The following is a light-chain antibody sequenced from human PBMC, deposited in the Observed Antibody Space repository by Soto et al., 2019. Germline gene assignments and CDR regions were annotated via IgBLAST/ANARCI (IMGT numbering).Light chain of an antibody. Sequence: IQFTQSPSSLSASVGDRVTITWRASQGISSALAWYQQKPGKAPKLLIYKASTLKSGVPQRFSGSGSGTEFTLTIRSLQTDDFSTYYCKQYHSYWTFGQGTKVDIK. J-gene: IGKJ1*01. CDR1: QGISSA. CDR2: KAS. CDR3: KQYHSYWT. V-gene: IGKV1-13*02.